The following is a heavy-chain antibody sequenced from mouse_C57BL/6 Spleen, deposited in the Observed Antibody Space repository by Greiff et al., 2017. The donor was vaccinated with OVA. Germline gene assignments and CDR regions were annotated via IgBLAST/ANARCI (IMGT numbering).Heavy chain of an antibody. CDR3: ARRSCPLYAMDY. CDR1: GYTFTSYW. CDR2: IDPSDSYT. D-gene: IGHD1-1*01. V-gene: IGHV1-59*01. Sequence: VQLQQPGAELVRPGTSVKLSCKASGYTFTSYWMHWVKQRPGQGLEWIGVIDPSDSYTNYHQKFKGKATLTVDTSSSTAYMQLSSLTSEDSAGYCCARRSCPLYAMDYWGQGTSVTVSA. J-gene: IGHJ4*01.